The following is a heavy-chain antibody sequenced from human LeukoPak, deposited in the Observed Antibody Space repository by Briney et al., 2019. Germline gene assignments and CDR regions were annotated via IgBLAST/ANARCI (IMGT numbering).Heavy chain of an antibody. CDR1: GFTFSSYE. J-gene: IGHJ4*02. D-gene: IGHD6-13*01. Sequence: GGSLRLSCAASGFTFSSYEMNWVRQAPGKGLEWVSYINNSGSPIHYADSVKGRFTISRDNAKKSLYLQMNSLRAEDTAVYYCARDQGSSWYFDYWGQGILVTVSS. CDR3: ARDQGSSWYFDY. V-gene: IGHV3-48*03. CDR2: INNSGSPI.